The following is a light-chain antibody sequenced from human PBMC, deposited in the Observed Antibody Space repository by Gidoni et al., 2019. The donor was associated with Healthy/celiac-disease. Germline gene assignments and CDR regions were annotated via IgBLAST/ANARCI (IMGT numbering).Light chain of an antibody. CDR3: QQYGSSRRT. Sequence: IVFTQSPGTLSLSPGERATLSCRASQSVSSSYLAWYQQKPGQAPRLLIYGASSRATGIPDRFSGSGSGTDFTLTISRLEPEDFAVYYCQQYGSSRRTFGQGTKLEIK. CDR1: QSVSSSY. V-gene: IGKV3-20*01. J-gene: IGKJ2*01. CDR2: GAS.